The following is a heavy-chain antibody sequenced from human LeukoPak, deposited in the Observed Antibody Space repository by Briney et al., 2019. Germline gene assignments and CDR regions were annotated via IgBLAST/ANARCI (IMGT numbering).Heavy chain of an antibody. CDR2: INPNSGDT. V-gene: IGHV1-2*02. J-gene: IGHJ4*02. CDR3: ARANPLYCSSTTCLFDY. CDR1: GYTFTGCY. D-gene: IGHD2-2*01. Sequence: GASVKVSCKASGYTFTGCYMHWVRQAPGQGFEWMGWINPNSGDTNYAQKFQGRVTMTRDTSISTAHMELSRLRSDDTAAYYCARANPLYCSSTTCLFDYWGQGTLVTVSS.